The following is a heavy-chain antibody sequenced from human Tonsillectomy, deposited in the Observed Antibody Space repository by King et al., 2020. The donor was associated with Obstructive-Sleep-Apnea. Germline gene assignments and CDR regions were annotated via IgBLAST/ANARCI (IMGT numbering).Heavy chain of an antibody. J-gene: IGHJ5*02. D-gene: IGHD3-10*01. V-gene: IGHV1-24*01. CDR1: GYTLTELS. CDR3: ATSISMVRGVIIKKWDWFDP. Sequence: VQLVQSGAEVKKPGASVKVSCKVSGYTLTELSMHWVRQAPGKGLEWMGGFDPEDGETIYAQKFQGRVTMTEATSTDTAYMELSSLRSEDTAVYYCATSISMVRGVIIKKWDWFDPWGQGTLVTVSS. CDR2: FDPEDGET.